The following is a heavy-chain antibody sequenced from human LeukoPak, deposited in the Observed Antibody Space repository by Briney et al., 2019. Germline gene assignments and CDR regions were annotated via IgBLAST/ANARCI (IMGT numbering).Heavy chain of an antibody. D-gene: IGHD2-2*02. CDR1: GFTVSSNY. CDR3: ARDHQGRAYNYGMDV. V-gene: IGHV3-66*01. Sequence: GGSLRLSCAASGFTVSSNYMNWVRQAPGKGLEWVSVIYSGGSTYYADSVKSRFTISRDSSKNTLYLEMNSLRAEDTAVYYCARDHQGRAYNYGMDVWGQGTTVTVSS. CDR2: IYSGGST. J-gene: IGHJ6*02.